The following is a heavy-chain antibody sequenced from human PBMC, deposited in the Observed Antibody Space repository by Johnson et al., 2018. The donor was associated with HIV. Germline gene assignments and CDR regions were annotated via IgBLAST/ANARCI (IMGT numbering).Heavy chain of an antibody. CDR1: GFTFSSYA. CDR3: ASSITMIVVVTGGAFDI. V-gene: IGHV3-30*03. CDR2: ISNDGSAK. Sequence: VLLLESGGGLVQPGGSLRLSCAASGFTFSSYAMHWVRQAPGKGLEWAAVISNDGSAKYYAYSVTVRFTMSRDNSKNTLYLQMNSLRAEDTAVYYCASSITMIVVVTGGAFDIWGQGTMVTVSS. D-gene: IGHD3-22*01. J-gene: IGHJ3*02.